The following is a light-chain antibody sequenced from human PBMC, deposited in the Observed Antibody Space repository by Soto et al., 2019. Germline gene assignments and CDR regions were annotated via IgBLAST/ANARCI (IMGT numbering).Light chain of an antibody. J-gene: IGKJ1*01. CDR3: QQYNSWFRT. CDR2: GAS. CDR1: QSVSSN. V-gene: IGKV3-15*01. Sequence: EIVMMQSPATLSVSPGERATLSCRASQSVSSNLAWYQQKPGQAPRLLIYGASTRATGIPARFSGSGSGTEFTLTISSLQPEDFAVYYCQQYNSWFRTFGQGTKVEIK.